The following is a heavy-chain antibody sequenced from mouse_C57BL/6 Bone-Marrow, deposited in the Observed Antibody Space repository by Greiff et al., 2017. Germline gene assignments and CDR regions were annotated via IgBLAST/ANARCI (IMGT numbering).Heavy chain of an antibody. CDR3: ASLYGSSYFWYFDV. CDR2: LNPGSGYT. J-gene: IGHJ1*03. Sequence: QVQLQQSGAELAKPGASVKLSCKASGYTFTSYWIHWVKQRPGQGLEWIGSLNPGSGYTKYNQNFKDKATLTSDTSASTAYMQLSSLTYEDSAVYYWASLYGSSYFWYFDVWVTGTTVTVSS. D-gene: IGHD1-1*01. V-gene: IGHV1-7*01. CDR1: GYTFTSYW.